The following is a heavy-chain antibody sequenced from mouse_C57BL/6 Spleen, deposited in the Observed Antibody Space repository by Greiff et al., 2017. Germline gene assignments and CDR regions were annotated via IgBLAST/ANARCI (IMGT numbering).Heavy chain of an antibody. Sequence: VQLQESGPGLVKPSQSLSLTCSVTGYSITSGYYWNWIRQFPGNKLEWVGYISYDGSNNYNPSLKNRISITRDTSKNQFFLKLNSVTTEDTATYYCAREELGDFDYWGQGTTLTVSS. CDR2: ISYDGSN. CDR3: AREELGDFDY. J-gene: IGHJ2*01. V-gene: IGHV3-6*01. D-gene: IGHD4-1*01. CDR1: GYSITSGYY.